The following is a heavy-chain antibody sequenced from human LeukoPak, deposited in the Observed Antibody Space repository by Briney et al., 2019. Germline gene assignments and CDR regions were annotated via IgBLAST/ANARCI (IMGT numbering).Heavy chain of an antibody. CDR2: IYPGDSDT. CDR1: GYSFTSYW. D-gene: IGHD4-17*01. Sequence: GESLQISCKGSGYSFTSYWIGWVRQMPGKGLEWLGIIYPGDSDTRYSPSFQGQVTISADKSISTAYLQWSSLKASETAMYYGARRGPDYGDHNDYWGQGALVTVSS. V-gene: IGHV5-51*01. J-gene: IGHJ4*02. CDR3: ARRGPDYGDHNDY.